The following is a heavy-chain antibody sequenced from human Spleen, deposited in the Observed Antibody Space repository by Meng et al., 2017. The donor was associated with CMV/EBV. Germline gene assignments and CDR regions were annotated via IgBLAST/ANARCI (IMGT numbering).Heavy chain of an antibody. CDR3: VRGGVLQFLEWLFF. V-gene: IGHV1-2*02. Sequence: NASGYSFNGYYIHWVRQAPGQGLEWMGWINPKTGGTYSTQRFQGRVTMTRDSSLSTAYMELGRLRSDDTAVYFCVRGGVLQFLEWLFFWGQGTLVTVSS. D-gene: IGHD3-3*01. CDR2: INPKTGGT. CDR1: GYSFNGYY. J-gene: IGHJ4*02.